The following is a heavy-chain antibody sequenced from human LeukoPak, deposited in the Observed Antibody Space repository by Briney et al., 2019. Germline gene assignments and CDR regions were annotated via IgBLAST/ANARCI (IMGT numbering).Heavy chain of an antibody. D-gene: IGHD1-26*01. J-gene: IGHJ6*02. CDR3: ATPSGSYYYYYGMDV. Sequence: NPSETLSLTCAVYGGSFSGYYWSWIRQPPGKGREWIGEINHSGSTNYNPSHKSRVTISVDTSKNQFSLKLSSVTAADTAVYYCATPSGSYYYYYGMDVWGQGTTVTVSS. V-gene: IGHV4-34*01. CDR1: GGSFSGYY. CDR2: INHSGST.